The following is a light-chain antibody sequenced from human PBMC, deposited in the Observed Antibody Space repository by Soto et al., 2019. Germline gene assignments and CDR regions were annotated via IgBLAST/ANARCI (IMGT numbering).Light chain of an antibody. J-gene: IGLJ3*02. V-gene: IGLV2-14*03. CDR1: SSDVGGYNY. CDR3: SSYTSSSTLGV. CDR2: DVN. Sequence: QSVLTQPASESGSPGQSITISCTGSSSDVGGYNYVSWYQQHPGKAPKLIIYDVNNRPSGVSDRFSGSKSGNTASLTISGLQAEDEAEYYCSSYTSSSTLGVFGGGTKLTVL.